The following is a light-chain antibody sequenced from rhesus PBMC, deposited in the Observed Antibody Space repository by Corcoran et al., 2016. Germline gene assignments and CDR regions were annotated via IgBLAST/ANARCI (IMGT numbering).Light chain of an antibody. J-gene: IGKJ2*01. CDR3: QQYDDLTYS. CDR2: YAS. V-gene: IGKV1S14*01. CDR1: QGISNY. Sequence: DIQMTQSPSSLSASVGDTVTITCRASQGISNYLAWYKQKPGKAPNPLMYYASNLESGDPSRFNGSGSGTDFTLTITSRQTGDFATYSYQQYDDLTYSFGQGTKVEIK.